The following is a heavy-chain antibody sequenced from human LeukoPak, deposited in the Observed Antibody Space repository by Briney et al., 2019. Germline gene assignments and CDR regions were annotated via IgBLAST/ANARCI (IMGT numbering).Heavy chain of an antibody. CDR1: GGSMSSSSYY. Sequence: PSETLSLTCTVSGGSMSSSSYYWGWIRQPPGKGLEWIGGLYYGGSTYYNPSLKSRVTISVDTSKNQFSLKLTSVTAADTAVYYCARKGVPDYWGQGTLVTVSS. CDR3: ARKGVPDY. V-gene: IGHV4-39*01. D-gene: IGHD3-16*01. CDR2: LYYGGST. J-gene: IGHJ4*02.